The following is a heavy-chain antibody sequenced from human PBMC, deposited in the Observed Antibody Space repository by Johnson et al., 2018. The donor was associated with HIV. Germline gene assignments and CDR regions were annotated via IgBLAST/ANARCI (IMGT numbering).Heavy chain of an antibody. J-gene: IGHJ3*02. D-gene: IGHD4-23*01. CDR2: ISWDGGST. V-gene: IGHV3-43D*03. Sequence: VQLVESGGGLVQPGGSLRLSCAASGFKFDDYGMSWVRQVPGKGLEWVSLISWDGGSTYYADSVKGRFTISRDDSKNSLYLQMNSLRAEDTAVYYCRVVTGAFDIWGQGTMVTVSS. CDR1: GFKFDDYG. CDR3: RVVTGAFDI.